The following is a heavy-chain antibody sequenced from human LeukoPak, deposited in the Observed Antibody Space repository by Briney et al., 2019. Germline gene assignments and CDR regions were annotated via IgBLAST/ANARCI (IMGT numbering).Heavy chain of an antibody. CDR2: IIPIFGTA. CDR3: AREVKRIAVAGTGWFDP. D-gene: IGHD6-19*01. J-gene: IGHJ5*02. Sequence: ASGKVSCKASGGTFSSNAISWVRQAPGQGLEWMGGIIPIFGTANYAQKFQGRVTITADKSTSTDYMELSSLRAEDTAVYYCAREVKRIAVAGTGWFDPWGQGTLVTVSS. V-gene: IGHV1-69*06. CDR1: GGTFSSNA.